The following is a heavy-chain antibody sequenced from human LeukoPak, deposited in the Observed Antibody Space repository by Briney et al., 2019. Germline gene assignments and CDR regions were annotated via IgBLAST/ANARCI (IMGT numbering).Heavy chain of an antibody. CDR1: GGSIDSSTYY. V-gene: IGHV4-39*01. CDR2: FYNSGST. Sequence: SETLSLTCTVSGGSIDSSTYYWGWIRQPPGKGLEWIGSFYNSGSTYRNPSLSSRVTIFADMSKNQFSLKLTSVTAADTAVYYCARQSCSSTSCPHRNVFDIWGQGTMVTVSP. J-gene: IGHJ3*02. D-gene: IGHD2-2*01. CDR3: ARQSCSSTSCPHRNVFDI.